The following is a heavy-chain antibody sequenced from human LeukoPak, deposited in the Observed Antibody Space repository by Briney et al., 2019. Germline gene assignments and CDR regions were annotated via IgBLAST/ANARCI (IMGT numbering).Heavy chain of an antibody. D-gene: IGHD3-10*01. CDR1: GGSISSYY. J-gene: IGHJ3*02. CDR3: ARDLGMVRLISAFDI. Sequence: SETLSLTCTVSGGSISSYYWGWIRQPPGKGLEWIGSIYYSGSTYYNPSLKSRVTISVDTSKNQFSLKLSSVTAADTAVYYCARDLGMVRLISAFDIWGQGTMVTVSS. V-gene: IGHV4-39*07. CDR2: IYYSGST.